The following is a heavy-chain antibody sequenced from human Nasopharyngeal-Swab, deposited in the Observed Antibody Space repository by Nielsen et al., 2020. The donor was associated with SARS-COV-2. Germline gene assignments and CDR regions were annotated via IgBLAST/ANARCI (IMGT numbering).Heavy chain of an antibody. CDR3: AGGRGLVNWFDP. V-gene: IGHV4-34*01. J-gene: IGHJ5*02. Sequence: SETLSLTCAVYGGSFSGYYWSWIRQPPGKGLEWIGEINHSGGTNYNPSLKSRVTISVDTSKNQFSLKLSSVTAADTAVYYCAGGRGLVNWFDPWGQGTLVTVSS. CDR2: INHSGGT. D-gene: IGHD6-6*01. CDR1: GGSFSGYY.